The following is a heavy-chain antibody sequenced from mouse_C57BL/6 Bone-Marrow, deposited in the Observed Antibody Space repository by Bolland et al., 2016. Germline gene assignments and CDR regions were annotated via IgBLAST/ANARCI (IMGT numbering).Heavy chain of an antibody. J-gene: IGHJ2*01. CDR2: IYPRSGNT. CDR3: ARNYYGTPFAY. Sequence: IYPRSGNTYYNEKFKGKATLTADKSSSTAYMELRSLTSEDSAVYFCARNYYGTPFAYWGQGTT. D-gene: IGHD1-1*01. V-gene: IGHV1-81*01.